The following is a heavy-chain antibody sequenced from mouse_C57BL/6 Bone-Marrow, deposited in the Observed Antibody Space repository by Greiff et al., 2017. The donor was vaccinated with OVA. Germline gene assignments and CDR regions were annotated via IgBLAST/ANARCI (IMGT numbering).Heavy chain of an antibody. D-gene: IGHD2-1*01. V-gene: IGHV1-4*01. CDR3: ARSDGNLYYYAMDY. CDR2: INPSSGYT. Sequence: QVQLKESGAELARPGASVKMSCKASGYTFTSYTMHWVKQRPGQGLEWIGYINPSSGYTKYNQKFKDKATLTADKSSSTAYMQLSSLTSEDSAVYYCARSDGNLYYYAMDYWGQGTSVTVSS. J-gene: IGHJ4*01. CDR1: GYTFTSYT.